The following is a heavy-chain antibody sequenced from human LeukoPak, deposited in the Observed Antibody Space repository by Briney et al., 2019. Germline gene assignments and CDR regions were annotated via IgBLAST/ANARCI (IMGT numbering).Heavy chain of an antibody. CDR1: GGSISSYY. V-gene: IGHV4-59*01. D-gene: IGHD6-13*01. J-gene: IGHJ4*02. Sequence: SETLSLTCTVSGGSISSYYWSWIRQPPGKRLEWIGYFDYNGNTNYNPSLKSRVTISGDTSKNHFSLNLNSVTAADTAVYYCARGRSYSSSWYAISDYWGQGTLVTVSS. CDR2: FDYNGNT. CDR3: ARGRSYSSSWYAISDY.